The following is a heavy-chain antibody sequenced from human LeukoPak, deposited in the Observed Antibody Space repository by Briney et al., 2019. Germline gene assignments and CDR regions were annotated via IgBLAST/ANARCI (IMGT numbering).Heavy chain of an antibody. V-gene: IGHV3-7*05. CDR1: TFTFRSYW. CDR2: INQDGSAK. Sequence: PGGSLRLSCAASTFTFRSYWMSWVRQAPGKGLEWVANINQDGSAKYYVNSVKGRFTISRDHSKDTLYLQMNSLRAEDTAVYYCARGQGLWFGVNWGQGTLVTVSS. D-gene: IGHD3-10*01. J-gene: IGHJ4*02. CDR3: ARGQGLWFGVN.